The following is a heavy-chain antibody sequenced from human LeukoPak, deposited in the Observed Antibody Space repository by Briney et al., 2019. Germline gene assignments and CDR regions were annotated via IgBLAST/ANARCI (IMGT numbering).Heavy chain of an antibody. CDR1: GFTFSSYW. J-gene: IGHJ4*02. V-gene: IGHV3-74*01. D-gene: IGHD2-21*02. CDR2: INSDGSST. CDR3: ARDGDGDYVDY. Sequence: PGGSLRLSCAASGFTFSSYWVHWVRQAPGKGLGWVSRINSDGSSTSYADSVKGRFTISRDNAKNTLYLQMNSLRAEDTAVYYCARDGDGDYVDYWGQGTLVTASS.